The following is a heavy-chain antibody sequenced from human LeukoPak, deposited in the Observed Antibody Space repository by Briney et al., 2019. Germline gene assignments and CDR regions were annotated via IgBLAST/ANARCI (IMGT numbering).Heavy chain of an antibody. CDR2: INHSGST. J-gene: IGHJ2*01. V-gene: IGHV4-34*01. CDR3: ARTVYSSGWWWYFDL. CDR1: GGSMNEYY. Sequence: ASETLSLTCTVSGGSMNEYYWSWIRQPPGKGLEWIGEINHSGSTNYNPSLKSRVTISVDTSKNQFSLKLSSVTAADTAVYYCARTVYSSGWWWYFDLWGRGTLVTVSS. D-gene: IGHD6-19*01.